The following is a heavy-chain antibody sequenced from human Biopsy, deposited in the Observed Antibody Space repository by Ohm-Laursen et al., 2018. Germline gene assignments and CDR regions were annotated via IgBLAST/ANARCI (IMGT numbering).Heavy chain of an antibody. Sequence: SLRLSCTAVGFAFSYYGLHWVRQAPGKGLQWVAVMWSDGINKNYADSVKGRFTVSRDNSNNVLHLQMSSLRDEDSAVYYCARDDDTTGHYMILNHWGQGTLVTVSS. V-gene: IGHV3-33*01. CDR1: GFAFSYYG. J-gene: IGHJ5*02. D-gene: IGHD3-9*01. CDR2: MWSDGINK. CDR3: ARDDDTTGHYMILNH.